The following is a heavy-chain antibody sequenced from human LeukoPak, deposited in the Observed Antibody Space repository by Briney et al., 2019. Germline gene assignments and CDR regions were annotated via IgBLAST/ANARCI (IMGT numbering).Heavy chain of an antibody. CDR2: IIVGSGKT. J-gene: IGHJ4*02. V-gene: IGHV1-58*02. CDR1: GFTFSNSA. Sequence: ASVKVSCKTSGFTFSNSAMQGVRQARGQRLEWIGWIIVGSGKTHYAQNFQERITITRDMSTNTAYMELSSLRSEDTAVYYCAAELYSGTYGRCCSFAFWGQGTLVTVSS. CDR3: AAELYSGTYGRCCSFAF. D-gene: IGHD1-26*01.